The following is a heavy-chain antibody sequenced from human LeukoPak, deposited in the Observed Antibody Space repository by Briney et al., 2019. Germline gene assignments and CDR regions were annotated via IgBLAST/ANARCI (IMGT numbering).Heavy chain of an antibody. Sequence: SKTLSLTCTVSGGSISSYYWSWIRQPPGKGLEWIGYIYYSGSTNYNPSLKSRVTISVDTSKNQFSLKLSSVTAADTAVYYCARGVLRFPPDVWGQGTTVTVSS. CDR2: IYYSGST. D-gene: IGHD3-3*01. CDR1: GGSISSYY. J-gene: IGHJ6*02. V-gene: IGHV4-59*01. CDR3: ARGVLRFPPDV.